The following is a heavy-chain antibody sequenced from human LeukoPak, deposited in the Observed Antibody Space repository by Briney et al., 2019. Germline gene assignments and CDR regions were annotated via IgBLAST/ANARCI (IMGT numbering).Heavy chain of an antibody. V-gene: IGHV4-39*07. CDR2: IYYRGST. CDR3: ARLYSSSSI. CDR1: GFTFSSYS. Sequence: GSLRLSCATSGFTFSSYSMNWVRQPPGKGLEWIGSIYYRGSTYYNPSLKSRVTISVDTSKNQFSLKLSSVTAADTAVYYCARLYSSSSIWGQGTLVTVSS. D-gene: IGHD6-6*01. J-gene: IGHJ4*02.